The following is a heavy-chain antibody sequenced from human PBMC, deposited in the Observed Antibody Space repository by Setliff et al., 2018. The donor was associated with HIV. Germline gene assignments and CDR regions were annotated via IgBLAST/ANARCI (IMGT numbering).Heavy chain of an antibody. Sequence: PSETLSLTCTVSGGSITSSSYYWGWIRQPPGKGLEWIGSVYYSGSTYYNPSLKSRVTISVDTSKNQFSLKLSSVTAADTAVYYCARETGIVVVPAATYDAFDIWG. D-gene: IGHD2-2*01. CDR1: GGSITSSSYY. CDR2: VYYSGST. J-gene: IGHJ3*02. CDR3: ARETGIVVVPAATYDAFDI. V-gene: IGHV4-39*07.